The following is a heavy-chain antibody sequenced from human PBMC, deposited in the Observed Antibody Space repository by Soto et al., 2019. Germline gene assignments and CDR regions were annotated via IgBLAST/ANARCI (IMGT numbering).Heavy chain of an antibody. V-gene: IGHV3-23*01. CDR1: GFTFSSYA. Sequence: GGSLRLSCAASGFTFSSYAMSWVRQAPGKGLEWVSAISGSGGSTYYADSVKGRFTISRDNSKNTLYLQMNSLRAEDTAVYYCARVTPATDSVSPFDYWGHGTLVTVSS. D-gene: IGHD2-15*01. CDR2: ISGSGGST. J-gene: IGHJ4*01. CDR3: ARVTPATDSVSPFDY.